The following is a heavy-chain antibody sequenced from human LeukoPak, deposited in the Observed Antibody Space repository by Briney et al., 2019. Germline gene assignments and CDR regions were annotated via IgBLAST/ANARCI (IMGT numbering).Heavy chain of an antibody. CDR3: SRDSRLYCSGGSCYSDWFDP. J-gene: IGHJ5*02. CDR2: INHSGST. CDR1: GGSFSGYY. D-gene: IGHD2-15*01. Sequence: SETLSLTCAVYGGSFSGYYWSWIGQPPGKGLEWIGEINHSGSTNYNPSLKSRVTISVDTSKNQFSLKLSSVTAADTAVYYCSRDSRLYCSGGSCYSDWFDPWGQGTLVTVSS. V-gene: IGHV4-34*01.